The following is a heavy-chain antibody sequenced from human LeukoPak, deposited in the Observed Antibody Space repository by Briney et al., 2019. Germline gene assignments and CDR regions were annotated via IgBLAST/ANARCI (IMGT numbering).Heavy chain of an antibody. D-gene: IGHD2-2*01. CDR2: MNPNSGNT. V-gene: IGHV1-8*01. CDR3: ARDFPRSTSCLGY. J-gene: IGHJ4*02. CDR1: GYTFTSYD. Sequence: ASVKVSCKASGYTFTSYDINWVRQATGQGLEWMGWMNPNSGNTGYAQKFQGRVTMTRNTSISTAYMELSSMRSEDTAVYYCARDFPRSTSCLGYWGQGTLVTVSS.